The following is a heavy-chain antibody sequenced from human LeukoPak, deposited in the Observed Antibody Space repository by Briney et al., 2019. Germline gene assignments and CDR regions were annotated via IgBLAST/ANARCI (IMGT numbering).Heavy chain of an antibody. V-gene: IGHV3-21*01. CDR3: SRDKLRYFDWLLDY. CDR1: RFTFSSYS. J-gene: IGHJ4*02. CDR2: ISGSSGYI. Sequence: GGSLRLSCAASRFTFSSYSMNWVRQAPGKGLEWVSSISGSSGYIYYADSVTGRFTISRDNAKKSLYLQMNSLRAEDTAVYYCSRDKLRYFDWLLDYWGQGTLVTVSS. D-gene: IGHD3-9*01.